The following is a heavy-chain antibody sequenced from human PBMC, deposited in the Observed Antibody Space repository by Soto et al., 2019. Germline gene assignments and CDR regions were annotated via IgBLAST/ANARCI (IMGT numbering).Heavy chain of an antibody. CDR1: GCTFTSYG. CDR3: ARDAGVSGELYY. J-gene: IGHJ4*02. CDR2: ISAYNGNT. D-gene: IGHD3-16*01. Sequence: QVQLVQSGAEVKKPGASVKVSCKAYGCTFTSYGISWVRQAPGQGLEWMGWISAYNGNTNYAQKLQGRVTMTTDTSTSTDYMELRSLRSDDTAVYYCARDAGVSGELYYWGQGTLVTVSS. V-gene: IGHV1-18*01.